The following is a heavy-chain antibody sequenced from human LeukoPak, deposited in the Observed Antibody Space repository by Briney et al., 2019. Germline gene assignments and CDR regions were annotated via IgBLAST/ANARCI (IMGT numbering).Heavy chain of an antibody. CDR2: IYPGDSDT. CDR3: ARRVARWEWLLDNWFDP. V-gene: IGHV5-51*01. Sequence: GESLKISCKGSGYSFTSYWIGWVRQMPGKGLEWMEIIYPGDSDTRYSPSFQGQVTISADKSISTAYLQWSSLKASDTAMYYCARRVARWEWLLDNWFDPWGQGTLVTVSS. J-gene: IGHJ5*02. D-gene: IGHD3-3*01. CDR1: GYSFTSYW.